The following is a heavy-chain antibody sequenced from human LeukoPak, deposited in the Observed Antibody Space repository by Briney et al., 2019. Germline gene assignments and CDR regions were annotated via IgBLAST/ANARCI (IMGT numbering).Heavy chain of an antibody. V-gene: IGHV4-59*01. CDR3: ARAASGWDFDY. D-gene: IGHD6-19*01. Sequence: PSETLSLTCTVSGGSISSYYWSWIRQPPGKGLEWIGYIYYSGSTNYNPSLKSRVTISVDTSKNQFSLKLSSVTAADTAVYYCARAASGWDFDYWGQGTLVIVSS. J-gene: IGHJ4*02. CDR2: IYYSGST. CDR1: GGSISSYY.